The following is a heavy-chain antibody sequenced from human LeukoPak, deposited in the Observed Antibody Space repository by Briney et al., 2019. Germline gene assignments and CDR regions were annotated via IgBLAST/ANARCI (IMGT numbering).Heavy chain of an antibody. Sequence: GGSLRLSCVASGFTSTSYAMNWVRQAPGKGLEWVSAISGDGDSTYYADSVKRRFTISRDHIKNTVFLQMNSLRAEDTAVYYCARDPTYYDFWSGPTPYYFDYWGQGTLVTVSS. CDR2: ISGDGDST. D-gene: IGHD3-3*01. CDR1: GFTSTSYA. V-gene: IGHV3-23*01. J-gene: IGHJ4*02. CDR3: ARDPTYYDFWSGPTPYYFDY.